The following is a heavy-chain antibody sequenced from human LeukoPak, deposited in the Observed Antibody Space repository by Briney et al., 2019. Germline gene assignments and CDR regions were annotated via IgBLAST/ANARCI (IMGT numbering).Heavy chain of an antibody. CDR3: ARAVNFDY. V-gene: IGHV3-66*01. Sequence: GGSLRLSCAASGFTFRTYNMNWVRQAPGTGLEWVSVIFSGGDTYYADSVKGRFTISRDSSKNTLYLQMNSLRAEDTAVYYCARAVNFDYWGQGTLVTVSS. CDR2: IFSGGDT. J-gene: IGHJ4*02. CDR1: GFTFRTYN.